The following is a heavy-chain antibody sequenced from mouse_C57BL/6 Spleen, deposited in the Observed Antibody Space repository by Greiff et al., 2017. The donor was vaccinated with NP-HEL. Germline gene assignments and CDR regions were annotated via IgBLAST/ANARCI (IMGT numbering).Heavy chain of an antibody. Sequence: ESGPGLVKPSQSLSLTCSVTGYSITSGYYWNWIRQFPGNKLEWMGYISYDGSNNYNPSLKNRISITRDTSKNQFFLKLNSVTTEDTATYYCASDDYDRFAYWGQGTLVTVSA. J-gene: IGHJ3*01. CDR1: GYSITSGYY. V-gene: IGHV3-6*01. D-gene: IGHD2-4*01. CDR2: ISYDGSN. CDR3: ASDDYDRFAY.